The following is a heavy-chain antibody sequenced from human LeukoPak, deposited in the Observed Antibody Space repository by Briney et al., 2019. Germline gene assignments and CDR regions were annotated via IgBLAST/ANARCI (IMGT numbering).Heavy chain of an antibody. CDR2: IYPLNSDT. CDR1: GYRFANYW. CDR3: ARHRGGVRPPDY. V-gene: IGHV5-51*01. Sequence: GESLKISCKGSGYRFANYWIGWVRQMPGKGLEWMGIIYPLNSDTRYSPSFQGQVTISADKSISTAYLQWSSLKASDTAMYYCARHRGGVRPPDYWGQGTLVTVSS. J-gene: IGHJ4*02. D-gene: IGHD3-10*01.